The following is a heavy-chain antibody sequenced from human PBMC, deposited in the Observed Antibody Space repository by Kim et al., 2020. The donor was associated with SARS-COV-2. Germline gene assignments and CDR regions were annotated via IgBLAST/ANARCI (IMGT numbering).Heavy chain of an antibody. CDR3: ARTYYYGSGSYPPDYYYGMDV. CDR2: IYYSGST. Sequence: SETLSLTCTVSGGSISSYYWSWIRQPPGKGLEWIGYIYYSGSTNYNPSLKSRVTISVDTSKNQFSLKLSSVTAADTAVYYCARTYYYGSGSYPPDYYYGMDVWGQGTTVTVSS. J-gene: IGHJ6*02. D-gene: IGHD3-10*01. V-gene: IGHV4-59*01. CDR1: GGSISSYY.